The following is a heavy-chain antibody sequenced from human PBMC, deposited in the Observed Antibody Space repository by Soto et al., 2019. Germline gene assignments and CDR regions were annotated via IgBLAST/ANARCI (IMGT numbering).Heavy chain of an antibody. V-gene: IGHV3-33*01. D-gene: IGHD6-13*01. J-gene: IGHJ3*02. CDR2: IWYDGSNK. CDR1: GFTFSSYG. Sequence: QVQLVESGGGVVQPGRSLRLSCVASGFTFSSYGMHWVRQAPGKGLEWVAVIWYDGSNKYYADSVKGRFTISRDNSKNTLYRQLNSLRAEDTAVYYCERGAAAGTSAFDIWGQGTMVTVSS. CDR3: ERGAAAGTSAFDI.